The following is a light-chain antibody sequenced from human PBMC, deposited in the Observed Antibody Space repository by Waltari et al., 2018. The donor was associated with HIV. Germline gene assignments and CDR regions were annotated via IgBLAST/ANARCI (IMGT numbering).Light chain of an antibody. CDR2: DVS. CDR3: CSYAGSSTLV. Sequence: QSALTQPASVSGSPGQSITLSCTGTSSAVGGYNYVSWYQQHPGKAPKLMIYDVSKRPSGVSNRFSGSKSGNTASLTISGLQAEDEADYYCCSYAGSSTLVFGGGTKLTVL. V-gene: IGLV2-23*02. J-gene: IGLJ2*01. CDR1: SSAVGGYNY.